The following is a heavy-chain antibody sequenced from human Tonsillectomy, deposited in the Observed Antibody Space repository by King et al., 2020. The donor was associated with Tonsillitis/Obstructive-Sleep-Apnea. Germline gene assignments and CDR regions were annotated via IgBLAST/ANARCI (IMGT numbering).Heavy chain of an antibody. CDR3: ARQSSSSSYMDV. D-gene: IGHD6-6*01. CDR2: IYPGDSDT. J-gene: IGHJ6*04. V-gene: IGHV5-51*01. Sequence: DVQLVESGAEVKKPGEFLKISCTGSGYSFTTYWMGWVRQMPGKGLEWMGIIYPGDSDTRYSPSFQGQVTISADTSISTAYLQWSSLKAADTAMYYCARQSSSSSYMDVWGKGTPVTVSS. CDR1: GYSFTTYW.